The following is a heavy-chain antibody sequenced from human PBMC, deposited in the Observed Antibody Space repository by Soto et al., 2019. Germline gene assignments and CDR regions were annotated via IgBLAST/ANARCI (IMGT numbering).Heavy chain of an antibody. J-gene: IGHJ5*02. CDR1: GGSFSGYY. CDR3: ATVGVVRGKNWFDP. V-gene: IGHV4-34*01. Sequence: SETLSLTCAVYGGSFSGYYWTWIRQPPGKGLEWIGEIDHGGSTNYNPSLKSRVTISVDTSKNQFSLKLSSVTAADTAIYYCATVGVVRGKNWFDPWGLGSPVTVSS. CDR2: IDHGGST. D-gene: IGHD3-10*01.